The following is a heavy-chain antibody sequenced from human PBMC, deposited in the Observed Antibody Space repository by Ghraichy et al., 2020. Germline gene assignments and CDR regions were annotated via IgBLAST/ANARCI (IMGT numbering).Heavy chain of an antibody. J-gene: IGHJ4*02. Sequence: ESLNISCTVSGGSLSSYYCSWIRQPPGKGLEWIGYIYYSGSTHYNPSLKSRATISVDTPKNQFSLKLNSVTAADTAVYYCATYSSGWLGGLDYWGQGTLVTVSS. D-gene: IGHD6-19*01. CDR2: IYYSGST. V-gene: IGHV4-59*01. CDR3: ATYSSGWLGGLDY. CDR1: GGSLSSYY.